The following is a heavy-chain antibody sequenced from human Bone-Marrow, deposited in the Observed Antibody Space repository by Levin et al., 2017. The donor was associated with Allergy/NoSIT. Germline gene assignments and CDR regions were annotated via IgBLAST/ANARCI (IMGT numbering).Heavy chain of an antibody. CDR3: ARGVRFLEWLSNPRHYYYYGMDV. V-gene: IGHV1-69*13. CDR1: GGSLNNYA. D-gene: IGHD3-3*01. Sequence: GASVKVSCKASGGSLNNYAISWVRQAPGQGLEWMGGIIPSFGATNYAQTFQDRVTITADESTNRAYMELRGLRFEDTAVYYCARGVRFLEWLSNPRHYYYYGMDVWGQGTTVTVSS. CDR2: IIPSFGAT. J-gene: IGHJ6*02.